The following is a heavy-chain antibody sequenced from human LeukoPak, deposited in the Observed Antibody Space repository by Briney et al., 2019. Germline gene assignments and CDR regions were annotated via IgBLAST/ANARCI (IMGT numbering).Heavy chain of an antibody. V-gene: IGHV3-72*01. CDR3: ARANEGFDY. J-gene: IGHJ4*02. CDR2: TRNKANSYTT. CDR1: GFTFSDHY. Sequence: PGGSLRLSCAASGFTFSDHYMNWVRQAPGKGLEWVGRTRNKANSYTTEYAASVKGRFTISRDDSKNSLYLQMNSLKTEDTAVYYCARANEGFDYWGQGTLVTVSS. D-gene: IGHD1-1*01.